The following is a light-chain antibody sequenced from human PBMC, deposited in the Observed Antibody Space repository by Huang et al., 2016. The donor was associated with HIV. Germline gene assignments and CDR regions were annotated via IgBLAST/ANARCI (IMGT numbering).Light chain of an antibody. J-gene: IGKJ1*01. CDR3: QQYYTYPRT. Sequence: DIQMTQSPSSVSASVGDRVTITCRASQGISNFLAWFHQRLGRAPESLIYGATNLRSWVPSRFSGSGSGTDFNVTISSLQPEDSATYYCQQYYTYPRTFGQGTKVEI. V-gene: IGKV1-16*01. CDR2: GAT. CDR1: QGISNF.